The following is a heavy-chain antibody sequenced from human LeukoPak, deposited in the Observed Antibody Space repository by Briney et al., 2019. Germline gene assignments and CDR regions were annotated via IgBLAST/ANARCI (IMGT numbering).Heavy chain of an antibody. CDR3: ARRVGGWFDP. CDR2: IYYSGST. D-gene: IGHD3-16*01. V-gene: IGHV4-59*08. J-gene: IGHJ5*02. Sequence: PSETLSLTCTVSGGSISSYSWSWIRQPPGKGLEWIGYIYYSGSTNYNPSLKSRVTISVDTSKNQFSLKLSSVTAADTAVYYCARRVGGWFDPWGQGTLVTASS. CDR1: GGSISSYS.